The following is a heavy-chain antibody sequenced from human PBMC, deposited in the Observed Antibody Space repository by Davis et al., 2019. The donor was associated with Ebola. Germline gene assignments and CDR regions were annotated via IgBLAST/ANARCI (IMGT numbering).Heavy chain of an antibody. CDR2: INPNSGGT. CDR1: GYTFTGYY. J-gene: IGHJ6*03. V-gene: IGHV1-2*02. Sequence: GESLKVSCKASGYTFTGYYMHWVRQAPGQGLEWMGWINPNSGGTNYAQKFQGGVTMTGDTSISTAYMELSRLRSDDTAVYYCARDRYYCSSTSCYFIHYYYYMDVWGKGTTVTVSS. CDR3: ARDRYYCSSTSCYFIHYYYYMDV. D-gene: IGHD2-2*01.